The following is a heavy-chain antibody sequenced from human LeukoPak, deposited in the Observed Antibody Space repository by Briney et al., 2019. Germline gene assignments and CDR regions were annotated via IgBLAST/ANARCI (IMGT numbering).Heavy chain of an antibody. CDR1: GFTFTSYS. J-gene: IGHJ4*02. D-gene: IGHD5-24*01. Sequence: PGGSLRLSCAASGFTFTSYSMSWVRQAPGKGLEWVSGTSDRGDYTYYADSVKGRFTISRDNAKNSLYLQMNSLRAEDTAIYYCTRVGYIDEGIDYWGQGTLVTVSS. V-gene: IGHV3-23*01. CDR3: TRVGYIDEGIDY. CDR2: TSDRGDYT.